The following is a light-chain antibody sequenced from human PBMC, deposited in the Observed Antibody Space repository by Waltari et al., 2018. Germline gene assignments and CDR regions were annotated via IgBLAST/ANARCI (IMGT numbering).Light chain of an antibody. V-gene: IGKV3-20*01. CDR3: QQYDISPLT. J-gene: IGKJ4*01. CDR2: GAS. CDR1: QTVRTTY. Sequence: EIVLTQSPVTLSLSPGERATLSCRASQTVRTTYLAWYQQKPGQAPPPVIPGASSRATGIPDRFSGCGSGTDFSLTISRLEPEDFAVYYCQQYDISPLTFGGGTKVEIK.